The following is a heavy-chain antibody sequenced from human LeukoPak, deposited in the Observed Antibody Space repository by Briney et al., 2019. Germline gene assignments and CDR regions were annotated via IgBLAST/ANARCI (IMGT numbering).Heavy chain of an antibody. CDR2: IYYSGST. CDR3: ARVRSPNWFDP. Sequence: KTSETLSLTCTVSGGSISSGGYYWSWIRQHPGKGLEWIGYIYYSGSTYYNPSLKSRVTISVDTSKNQFPLKLSSVTAADTAVYYCARVRSPNWFDPWGQGTLVTVSS. CDR1: GGSISSGGYY. V-gene: IGHV4-31*03. J-gene: IGHJ5*02.